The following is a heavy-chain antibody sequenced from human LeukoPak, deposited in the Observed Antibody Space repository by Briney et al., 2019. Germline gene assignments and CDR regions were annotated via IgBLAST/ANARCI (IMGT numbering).Heavy chain of an antibody. V-gene: IGHV3-7*03. CDR3: ARVIRIIWVGATKENYFDY. J-gene: IGHJ4*02. D-gene: IGHD1-26*01. CDR1: GFTFSSYW. Sequence: GGSLRLSCAASGFTFSSYWMTWVRQAPGKGLEWVANITQDGSEEYYVDSVKGRFTISRDNAKNSLYLQMNSLRAEDTALYYCARVIRIIWVGATKENYFDYWGQGTLVTVSS. CDR2: ITQDGSEE.